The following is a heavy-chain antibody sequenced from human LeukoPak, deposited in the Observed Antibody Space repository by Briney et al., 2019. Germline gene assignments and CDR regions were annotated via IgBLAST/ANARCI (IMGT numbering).Heavy chain of an antibody. CDR3: AKDRHPARTDGYYFDY. J-gene: IGHJ4*02. Sequence: PGGSLRLSCAASAFTFRTYGMHWVRQAPGKGLAWVAVISYDANNKYYSDSVKGRFTISRDNSKNTLYLQMDSLRAEDTAVYYCAKDRHPARTDGYYFDYWGQGTLVTVSS. D-gene: IGHD5-24*01. CDR1: AFTFRTYG. CDR2: ISYDANNK. V-gene: IGHV3-30*18.